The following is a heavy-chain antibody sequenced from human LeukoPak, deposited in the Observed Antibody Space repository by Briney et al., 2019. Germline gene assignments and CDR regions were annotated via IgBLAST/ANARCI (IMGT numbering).Heavy chain of an antibody. J-gene: IGHJ5*02. CDR1: GFTFSSYA. CDR2: ISYVGSNK. CDR3: ARGLFAEYSGYDSVALFPWTPAWFDP. Sequence: ARSLRLSCAASGFTFSSYAMHWIRQAPGKGLQWVAVISYVGSNKYYADSVKGRFTISRDNSKNTLYLQMNSLRAEDTAVYYCARGLFAEYSGYDSVALFPWTPAWFDPWGQGTLVTVSS. D-gene: IGHD5-12*01. V-gene: IGHV3-30*01.